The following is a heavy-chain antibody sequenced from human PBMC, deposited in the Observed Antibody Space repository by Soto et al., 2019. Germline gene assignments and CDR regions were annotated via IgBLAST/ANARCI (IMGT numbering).Heavy chain of an antibody. J-gene: IGHJ5*01. CDR3: ARLLGASNYYSFDP. Sequence: SETLSLTCSVSGGSINSTTFYWGWIRQPPRQGLELIGSISYRGSTSYNPSLKSRVTISVDTSKNQISLRLTSVTAADTAVYYCARLLGASNYYSFDPWGQRTLVNVSS. CDR1: GGSINSTTFY. CDR2: ISYRGST. V-gene: IGHV4-39*01. D-gene: IGHD1-26*01.